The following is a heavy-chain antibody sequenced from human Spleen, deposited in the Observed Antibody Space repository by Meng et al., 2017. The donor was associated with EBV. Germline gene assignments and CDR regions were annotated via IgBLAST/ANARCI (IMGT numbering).Heavy chain of an antibody. V-gene: IGHV4-61*01. J-gene: IGHJ4*02. CDR2: IYHSGST. CDR3: ARDGYSSGIDY. Sequence: QGRLQEAGPGLVKPSETLSLSCTVSGGSVSRGSYYWSWIRQPPGKGLEWIGYIYHSGSTKYNPSLTSRVTISVDTSKNQFSLNLRSVTAADTAVYYCARDGYSSGIDYWGQGTLVTVSS. D-gene: IGHD6-19*01. CDR1: GGSVSRGSYY.